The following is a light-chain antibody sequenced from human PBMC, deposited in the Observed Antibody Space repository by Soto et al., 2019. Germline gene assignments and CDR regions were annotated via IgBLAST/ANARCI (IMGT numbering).Light chain of an antibody. CDR3: HQYYSTPPA. Sequence: DIVMTQSPYSLAVSLGERATINCKSSQSVLYSSNNKNYLAWYQQKPGQPPKLLIYWASTRESGVPDRFSGSGSGTDFTLTISSLQAEDVAFYYCHQYYSTPPAFGQGTKLEIK. CDR2: WAS. CDR1: QSVLYSSNNKNY. V-gene: IGKV4-1*01. J-gene: IGKJ2*01.